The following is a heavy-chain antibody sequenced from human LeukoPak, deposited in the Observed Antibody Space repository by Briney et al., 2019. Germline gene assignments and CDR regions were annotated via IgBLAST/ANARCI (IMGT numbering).Heavy chain of an antibody. CDR1: GGSFSGYY. CDR2: INHSGST. D-gene: IGHD2-2*01. CDR3: ATDEGGCSSTSCYGL. Sequence: PSETLSLTCAVYGGSFSGYYWSWIRQPPGKGLEWIGEINHSGSTNYNPSLKSRVTISVDTSKNQFSLKLSSVTAADTAVYYCATDEGGCSSTSCYGLWGQGTLVTVSS. V-gene: IGHV4-34*01. J-gene: IGHJ4*02.